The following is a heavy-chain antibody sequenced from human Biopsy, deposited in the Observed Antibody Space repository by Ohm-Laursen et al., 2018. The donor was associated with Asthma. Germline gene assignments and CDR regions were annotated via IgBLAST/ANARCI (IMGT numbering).Heavy chain of an antibody. D-gene: IGHD4-23*01. CDR2: ISSSSTYI. CDR1: GFTFRTYT. Sequence: SLRLSCAASGFTFRTYTMHWVRQAPGKGLEWVSSISSSSTYIYYADSVRGRFTISRDNAENSLYLQMNSLRAEDTAVYYCARAYGGSFFSGAFDIWGQGTMVTVSS. J-gene: IGHJ3*02. CDR3: ARAYGGSFFSGAFDI. V-gene: IGHV3-21*04.